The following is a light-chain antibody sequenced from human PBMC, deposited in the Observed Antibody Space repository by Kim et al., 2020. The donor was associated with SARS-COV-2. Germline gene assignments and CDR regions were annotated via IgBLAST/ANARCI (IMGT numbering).Light chain of an antibody. J-gene: IGLJ3*02. V-gene: IGLV7-46*01. CDR1: TGVVTIDHY. CDR2: DTN. CDR3: LVSYPYGRV. Sequence: PGGTVTLTCGSSTGVVTIDHYPYWVQQKPGQAPSTLIYDTNDDHSWTPARFSGSLLGGKSSLTLSGAQPEDEAEYYCLVSYPYGRVFGVGTQLTVL.